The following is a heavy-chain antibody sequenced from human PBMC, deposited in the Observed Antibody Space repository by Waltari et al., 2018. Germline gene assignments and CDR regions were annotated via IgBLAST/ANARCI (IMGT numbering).Heavy chain of an antibody. CDR3: ARVVLSGITQAFDI. Sequence: QVQLVQSGSEVKKPGSSVKVSCKASGGTFSSYAISWVRQAPGQGLEWRGGIIPIFGTANYAQKFQGRVTINTDESTSTAYMELSSLGSEDTAVYYCARVVLSGITQAFDIWGQGTMVTVSS. CDR1: GGTFSSYA. CDR2: IIPIFGTA. V-gene: IGHV1-69*05. D-gene: IGHD3-10*01. J-gene: IGHJ3*02.